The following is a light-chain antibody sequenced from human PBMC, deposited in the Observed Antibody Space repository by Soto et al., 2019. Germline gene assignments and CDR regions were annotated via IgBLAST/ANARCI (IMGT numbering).Light chain of an antibody. CDR1: QGIGSY. CDR3: QQLHSWGVT. V-gene: IGKV1-9*01. Sequence: DIQLTQSPYFLSASVGDRVTTTCRASQGIGSYLAWYQQKPGKAPKLLISGASTLQSGVPSRFSGSGSGTEFTLTISSLQPEDFATYSCQQLHSWGVTFGGGTKVEIK. CDR2: GAS. J-gene: IGKJ4*01.